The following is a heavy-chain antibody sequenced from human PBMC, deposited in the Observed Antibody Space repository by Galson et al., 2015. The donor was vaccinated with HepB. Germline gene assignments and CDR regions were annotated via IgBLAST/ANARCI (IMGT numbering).Heavy chain of an antibody. CDR2: ISYDGRNI. D-gene: IGHD3-22*01. CDR3: ARDRWVQVSPMILVITYYFDY. V-gene: IGHV3-30*03. Sequence: SLRLSCAASGFTFNSYGMHWVRQAPGKGLEWVAVISYDGRNIHYADSVKGRFTISRDNSKNTLYLQMNSLRPEDTAVYYWARDRWVQVSPMILVITYYFDYWGQGTLVTVSS. CDR1: GFTFNSYG. J-gene: IGHJ4*02.